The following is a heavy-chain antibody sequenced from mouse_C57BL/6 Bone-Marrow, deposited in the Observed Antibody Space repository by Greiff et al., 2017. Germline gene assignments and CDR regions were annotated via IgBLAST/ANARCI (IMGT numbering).Heavy chain of an antibody. CDR2: ISSGSSTI. CDR1: GFTFRDYG. V-gene: IGHV5-17*01. CDR3: ARYLGDY. Sequence: DVQLQESGGGLVKPGGSLKLSCAASGFTFRDYGMHWVRQAPEKGLEWVAYISSGSSTIYYADTVKGRFTISRDNAKNTLFLQMTSLRSEDTAMDYCARYLGDYWGQGTTLTVSS. J-gene: IGHJ2*01. D-gene: IGHD3-3*01.